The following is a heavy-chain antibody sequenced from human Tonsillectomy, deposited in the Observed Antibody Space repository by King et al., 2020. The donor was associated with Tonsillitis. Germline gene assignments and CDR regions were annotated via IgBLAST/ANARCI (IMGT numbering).Heavy chain of an antibody. Sequence: VQLVESGGGVVQPGRSLRLSCAASGFTFSTYGMHWVRQAPGKGLEWVAVISYDGSKKYYAESVKGRFTISRDNPKNTLYLQMNSLRAEDTAVYYCARDEAYYYDSRGYYLYYYYTMDVWGQGTTVTVSS. V-gene: IGHV3-33*05. J-gene: IGHJ6*02. CDR2: ISYDGSKK. CDR1: GFTFSTYG. CDR3: ARDEAYYYDSRGYYLYYYYTMDV. D-gene: IGHD3-22*01.